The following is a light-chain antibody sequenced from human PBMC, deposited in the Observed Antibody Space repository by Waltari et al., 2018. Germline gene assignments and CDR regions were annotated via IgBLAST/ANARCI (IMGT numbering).Light chain of an antibody. Sequence: DIQMTQSPSSVSASVGDRVTITCRASQCISSWLAWFQQKPGKAPKLLIYTASTLQSWVPSRFSGSGSGTDFTLTISSLQPEDSATYYCQQTNSLPSTFGGGTKVEI. CDR3: QQTNSLPST. J-gene: IGKJ4*01. CDR2: TAS. CDR1: QCISSW. V-gene: IGKV1-12*02.